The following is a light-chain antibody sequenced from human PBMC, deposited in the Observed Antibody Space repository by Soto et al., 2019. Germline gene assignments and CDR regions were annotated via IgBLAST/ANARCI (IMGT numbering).Light chain of an antibody. CDR1: QSLVHSDGIAY. CDR3: MQGTHWPIT. Sequence: DVVMTQSPLSLPVTLGQPASLSFSSKQSLVHSDGIAYFSWFQQRPGRSPRRLIYKVSNRDSGVPARFSGSGAGTDFALKISRVEAEDVGVYYCMQGTHWPITFGQGTRLEIK. CDR2: KVS. J-gene: IGKJ5*01. V-gene: IGKV2-30*02.